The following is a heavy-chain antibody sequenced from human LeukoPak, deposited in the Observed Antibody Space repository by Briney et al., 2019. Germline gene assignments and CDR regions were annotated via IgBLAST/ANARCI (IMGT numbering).Heavy chain of an antibody. Sequence: GGSLRLSCAASGFTFSNAWMSWVRQAPGKGLEWVGRIKRKTDGGITDYAAPVKGRFSISRDDSKNTLYLQMNSLKTEDTAVYYCARGVGWFGELFDYWGQGTLVTVSS. V-gene: IGHV3-15*01. CDR3: ARGVGWFGELFDY. D-gene: IGHD3-10*01. J-gene: IGHJ4*02. CDR1: GFTFSNAW. CDR2: IKRKTDGGIT.